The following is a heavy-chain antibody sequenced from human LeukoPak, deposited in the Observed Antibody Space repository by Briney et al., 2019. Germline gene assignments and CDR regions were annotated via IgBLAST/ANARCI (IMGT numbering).Heavy chain of an antibody. CDR1: GGSISNYY. CDR3: ARGSGHQLVKY. V-gene: IGHV4-59*12. Sequence: SETLSLTCTVSGGSISNYYWSWIRQPPGKGLEWIGYIYYNARSTNYNPSLKSRVTMSVDTSKNKFSLKLNSVTAADTAVYYCARGSGHQLVKYWGQGTLVAVSS. CDR2: IYYNARST. D-gene: IGHD6-6*01. J-gene: IGHJ4*02.